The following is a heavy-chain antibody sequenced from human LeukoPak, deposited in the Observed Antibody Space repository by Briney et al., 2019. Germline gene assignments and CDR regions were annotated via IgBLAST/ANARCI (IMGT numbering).Heavy chain of an antibody. CDR1: GGSISSPNYY. D-gene: IGHD3-10*02. Sequence: SQTLSLTCTVSGGSISSPNYYWGWIRQPPGKGLEWIGSIYYSGTTAYNPSLKSRVTISVDTSKNQFSLKLSSVTAADTAVYYCVRWQSGSMFHPPWGQGTLVTVSS. J-gene: IGHJ5*02. V-gene: IGHV4-39*01. CDR3: VRWQSGSMFHPP. CDR2: IYYSGTT.